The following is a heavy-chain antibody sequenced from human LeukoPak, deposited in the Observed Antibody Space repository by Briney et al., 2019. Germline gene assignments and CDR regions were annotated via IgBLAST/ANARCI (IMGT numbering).Heavy chain of an antibody. J-gene: IGHJ3*02. CDR2: ISYDGSNK. D-gene: IGHD2/OR15-2a*01. CDR1: GFTFSSYA. V-gene: IGHV3-30-3*01. CDR3: AREGRSGYYKGGSDAFDI. Sequence: GGSLRLSCAASGFTFSSYAMHWVRQAPGKGLEWVAVISYDGSNKYYADSVKGRFTISRDNVKNSLYLQMNSLRAEDTALYYCAREGRSGYYKGGSDAFDIWGQGTVVTVSS.